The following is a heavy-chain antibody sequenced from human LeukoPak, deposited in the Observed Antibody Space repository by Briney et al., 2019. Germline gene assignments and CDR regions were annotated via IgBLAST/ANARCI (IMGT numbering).Heavy chain of an antibody. V-gene: IGHV3-30-3*01. CDR1: GFTFSSYW. J-gene: IGHJ4*02. CDR3: AREAGGGIVGAYSDY. CDR2: ISYDGSNK. Sequence: GGSLRLSCAASGFTFSSYWMSWVRQAPGKGLEWVAVISYDGSNKYYADSVKGRFTISRDNSKNTLYLQMNSLRAEDTAVYYCAREAGGGIVGAYSDYWGQGTLVTVSS. D-gene: IGHD1-26*01.